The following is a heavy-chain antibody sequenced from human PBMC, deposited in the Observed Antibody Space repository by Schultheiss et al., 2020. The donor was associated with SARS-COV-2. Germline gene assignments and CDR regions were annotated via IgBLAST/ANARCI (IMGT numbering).Heavy chain of an antibody. CDR3: ARVVGYDNNNYYYYGMDV. V-gene: IGHV1-18*01. CDR1: GYTFTSYG. D-gene: IGHD5-12*01. Sequence: ASVKVSCKASGYTFTSYGISWVRQAPGQGLEWMGRISTYNANTDFAQKFQGRVTLTADTSTSTAYMELRSLRSDDTAVYYCARVVGYDNNNYYYYGMDVWGQGTTVTVSS. J-gene: IGHJ6*02. CDR2: ISTYNANT.